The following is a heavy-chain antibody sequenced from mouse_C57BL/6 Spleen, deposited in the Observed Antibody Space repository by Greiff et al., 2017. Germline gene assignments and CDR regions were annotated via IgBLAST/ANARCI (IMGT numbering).Heavy chain of an antibody. CDR1: GYAFTNYL. D-gene: IGHD1-1*01. CDR3: ARNYGSSLYYAMDY. Sequence: QVQLKQSGAELVRPGTSVTVSCKASGYAFTNYLIEWVKQRPGQGLEWIGVINPGSGGTNYNEKFKGKATLTADKSSSTAYMQLSSLTSEDSAVYFCARNYGSSLYYAMDYWGQGTSVTVSS. CDR2: INPGSGGT. J-gene: IGHJ4*01. V-gene: IGHV1-54*01.